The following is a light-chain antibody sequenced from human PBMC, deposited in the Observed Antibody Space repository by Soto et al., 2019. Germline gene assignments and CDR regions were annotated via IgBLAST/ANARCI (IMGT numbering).Light chain of an antibody. V-gene: IGLV2-14*03. J-gene: IGLJ1*01. CDR3: GSYTTSNTRQIV. Sequence: QSVLTQPASVSGSPGQSITISCTGTSSDVGGYNYVSWYQHHPGKAPKLMIYDVSNRPSGVSNRFSGSKSGSTASLTISGLQPEDEADYYCGSYTTSNTRQIVFGTGTKVTVL. CDR2: DVS. CDR1: SSDVGGYNY.